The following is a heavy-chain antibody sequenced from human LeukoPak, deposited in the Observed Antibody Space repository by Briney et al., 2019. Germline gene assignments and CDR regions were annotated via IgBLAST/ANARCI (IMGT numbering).Heavy chain of an antibody. CDR2: IYSDGST. CDR3: ARGHGSGSSGPDY. CDR1: GFTVSTKY. J-gene: IGHJ4*02. D-gene: IGHD3-10*01. Sequence: GGSLRLSCAASGFTVSTKYMSWVRQAPGKGLEWVSVIYSDGSTHYADPVKGRFTISRHNSKNTLYLQMNSLRAEDTAMYYCARGHGSGSSGPDYWGQGTLVTVSS. V-gene: IGHV3-53*04.